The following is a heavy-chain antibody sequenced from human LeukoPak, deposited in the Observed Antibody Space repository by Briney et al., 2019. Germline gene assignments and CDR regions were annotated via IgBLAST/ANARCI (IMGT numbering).Heavy chain of an antibody. CDR1: GFTFSSYE. D-gene: IGHD5-18*01. CDR3: ARDGGTRLKYSYGYGDY. J-gene: IGHJ4*02. V-gene: IGHV3-48*03. CDR2: ISSSGDTI. Sequence: PGGALRLSCAASGFTFSSYEMNWVRQAPRKGLEGVSYISSSGDTIHYADSVKGRFTISRDNAKNSLYLQMNSLRAEDTAVYYCARDGGTRLKYSYGYGDYWGQGTLVTVSS.